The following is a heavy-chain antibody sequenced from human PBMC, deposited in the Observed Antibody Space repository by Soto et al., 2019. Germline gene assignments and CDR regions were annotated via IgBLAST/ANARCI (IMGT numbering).Heavy chain of an antibody. J-gene: IGHJ3*02. CDR3: ARDRVAGIWGDAFDI. V-gene: IGHV1-18*04. Sequence: GASGKVYWKTAGYAFTDHGINWVRQAPGQGLEWMGWINPYNANTNYAQKLQGRVTMTTDTPTSTAYMDLRSLTSDDTAVYYCARDRVAGIWGDAFDIWGQGTMVTVPS. D-gene: IGHD3-16*01. CDR2: INPYNANT. CDR1: GYAFTDHG.